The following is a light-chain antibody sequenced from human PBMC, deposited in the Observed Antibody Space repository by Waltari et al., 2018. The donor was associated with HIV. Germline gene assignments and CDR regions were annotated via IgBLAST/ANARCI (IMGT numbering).Light chain of an antibody. Sequence: DIQVTQSPSTLSASVGARVTITCRSSQNIGTWVAWYQQRPWKAPKALFYKESTLESGVPSRFIGSGSGTEFTLAISSLQPDDFATYYCQQYNTDSATFGQGTKVEIK. V-gene: IGKV1-5*03. CDR2: KES. CDR3: QQYNTDSAT. CDR1: QNIGTW. J-gene: IGKJ1*01.